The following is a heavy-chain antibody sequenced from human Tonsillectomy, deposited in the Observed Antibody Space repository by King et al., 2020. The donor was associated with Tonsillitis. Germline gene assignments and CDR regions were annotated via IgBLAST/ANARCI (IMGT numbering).Heavy chain of an antibody. J-gene: IGHJ6*03. Sequence: LQLQESGPGLVKPSETLSLTCTVSGGSISSSSHYWGWIRQPPGQGLEWIGNIDYSGDTYYNPSLKSRVTISVDTSKNHFSLNLTSLTAADTAVYYCARHSIYMDFWGKGTTVTVSS. CDR3: ARHSIYMDF. V-gene: IGHV4-39*01. CDR1: GGSISSSSHY. CDR2: IDYSGDT.